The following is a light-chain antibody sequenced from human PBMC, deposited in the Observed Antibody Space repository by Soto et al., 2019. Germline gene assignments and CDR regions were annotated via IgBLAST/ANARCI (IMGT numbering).Light chain of an antibody. V-gene: IGLV2-14*01. CDR2: ELT. CDR3: SSYTSGSTWV. CDR1: SSDIGGYNY. Sequence: QSALTQPASVSESPGQSIAISCTGSSSDIGGYNYVSWYQQYLGKAPKLIIYELTNRPSGVSNRFSGSKSGNTASLTISGLQAEDEANYYCSSYTSGSTWVFGGGTQLTVL. J-gene: IGLJ3*02.